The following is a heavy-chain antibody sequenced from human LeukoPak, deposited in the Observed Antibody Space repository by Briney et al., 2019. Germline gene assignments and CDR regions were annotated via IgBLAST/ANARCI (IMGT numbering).Heavy chain of an antibody. CDR1: GITSSRYW. J-gene: IGHJ4*02. D-gene: IGHD4-23*01. V-gene: IGHV3-74*01. CDR3: ATTPGGAFDY. Sequence: GGSLRLSCVVSGITSSRYWMHWVRRAPGKGLVWVSRINDDGSTTNYADSVKGRFTISRDNAKNTLYLQMNSLTVEDTAICHCATTPGGAFDYWGQGALVTVSS. CDR2: INDDGSTT.